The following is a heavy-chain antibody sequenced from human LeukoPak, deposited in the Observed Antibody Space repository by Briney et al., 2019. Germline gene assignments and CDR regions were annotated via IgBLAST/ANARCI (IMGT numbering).Heavy chain of an antibody. CDR2: ISYDGSYK. CDR3: AKVGGYYESSGYCYFDS. J-gene: IGHJ4*02. V-gene: IGHV3-30*18. Sequence: PGGSLRLSCAASGFSFSSYDIHWVRQAPGKGREWVALISYDGSYKYYGDSVKGRVTISRDNSKNTLHLQMNSLRAEDTAVYYCAKVGGYYESSGYCYFDSWGQGTLVTVSS. D-gene: IGHD3-22*01. CDR1: GFSFSSYD.